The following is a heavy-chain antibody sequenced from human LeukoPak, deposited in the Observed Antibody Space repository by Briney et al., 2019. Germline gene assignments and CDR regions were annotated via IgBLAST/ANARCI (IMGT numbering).Heavy chain of an antibody. D-gene: IGHD4-17*01. Sequence: GSLRLSCEASGFTFSSYWMHWVRQAPGEGLEWVSRISSDGSSTTYADSVKGRFTISRDNAENTLYLQMNSLRAEDTAVYYCARGRGDYGDAFDYWGQGTLVTVSS. J-gene: IGHJ4*02. CDR3: ARGRGDYGDAFDY. V-gene: IGHV3-74*01. CDR2: ISSDGSST. CDR1: GFTFSSYW.